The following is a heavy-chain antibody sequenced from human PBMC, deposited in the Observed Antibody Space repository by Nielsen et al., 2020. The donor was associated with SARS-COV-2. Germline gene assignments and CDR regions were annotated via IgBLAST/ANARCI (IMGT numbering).Heavy chain of an antibody. J-gene: IGHJ4*02. CDR1: GYTFTSYA. CDR2: INAGNGNT. Sequence: ASVKVSCKASGYTFTSYAMHWVRQAPGQRPEWMGWINAGNGNTKYSQKFQGRVTITRDTSASTAYMELSSLRSEDTAVYYCARVNRPIAYYYFDYWGQGTLVTVSS. CDR3: ARVNRPIAYYYFDY. D-gene: IGHD6-13*01. V-gene: IGHV1-3*01.